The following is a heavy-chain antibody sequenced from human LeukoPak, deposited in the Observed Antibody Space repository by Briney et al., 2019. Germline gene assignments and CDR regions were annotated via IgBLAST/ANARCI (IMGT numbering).Heavy chain of an antibody. CDR2: ISGSGGST. D-gene: IGHD6-13*01. Sequence: GGSLRLSCAASGFTFSSYAMSWVRQAPGKGLEWVSTISGSGGSTYYADSVKGRFTISRDSSNNTLFLQMSNLRADDSGLYYCATDVRSSPLGFWGHGTLVTVSS. V-gene: IGHV3-23*01. CDR1: GFTFSSYA. J-gene: IGHJ4*01. CDR3: ATDVRSSPLGF.